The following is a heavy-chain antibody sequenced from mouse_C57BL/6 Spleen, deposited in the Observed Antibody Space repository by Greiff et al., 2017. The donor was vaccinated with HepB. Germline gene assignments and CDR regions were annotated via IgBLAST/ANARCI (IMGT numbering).Heavy chain of an antibody. J-gene: IGHJ3*01. D-gene: IGHD2-5*01. Sequence: EVQLQQSGPELVKPGASVKMSCKASGYTFTDYNMHWVKQSHGKSLEWIGYINPNNGGTSYNQKFKGKATLTVNKSSSTAYMELRSLTSEDSAVYYCAKIGPYSNYKGFAYWGQGTLVTVSA. CDR1: GYTFTDYN. CDR2: INPNNGGT. V-gene: IGHV1-22*01. CDR3: AKIGPYSNYKGFAY.